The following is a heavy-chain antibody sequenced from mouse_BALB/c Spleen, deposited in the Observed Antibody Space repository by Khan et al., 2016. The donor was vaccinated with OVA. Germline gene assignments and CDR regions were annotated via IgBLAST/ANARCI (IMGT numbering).Heavy chain of an antibody. Sequence: QIQLVQSGPELKKPGETVRISCKASGYTFTTAGMQWVQKMPGKGLKWIGWINTHSGVPKYAEDFKGRFAFSLETSASTVYLQITNLKNEDTAKYFGARGGAAYYRNDGGAMDYWGQGTSVTVSS. CDR2: INTHSGVP. CDR1: GYTFTTAG. CDR3: ARGGAAYYRNDGGAMDY. J-gene: IGHJ4*01. D-gene: IGHD2-14*01. V-gene: IGHV9-4*02.